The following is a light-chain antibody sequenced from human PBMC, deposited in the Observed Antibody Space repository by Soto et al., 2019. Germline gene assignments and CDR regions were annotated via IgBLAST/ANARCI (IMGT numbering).Light chain of an antibody. J-gene: IGLJ1*01. Sequence: QSVLTQPASVSGSPGQSITISCTGTSSEVGGYNYVSWYQQHPGKAPKLMIYEVSNRPSGVSNRFSGSKSGNTASLTISGLQAEDEADYYCSSYTGSSTPYVFGTGTKVTVL. CDR3: SSYTGSSTPYV. CDR2: EVS. V-gene: IGLV2-14*01. CDR1: SSEVGGYNY.